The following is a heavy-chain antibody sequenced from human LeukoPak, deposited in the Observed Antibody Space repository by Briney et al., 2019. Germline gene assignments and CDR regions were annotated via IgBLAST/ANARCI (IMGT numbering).Heavy chain of an antibody. CDR2: ISAYNGNT. V-gene: IGHV1-18*01. Sequence: GASVKVSCKASGYTFTSYGISWVRQAPGQGLEWMGWISAYNGNTNYAQKLQGRVTMTTDTSTSTAYMELRGLRSDDTAVYYCARDTRYYDSSGYLPFDYWGQGTLVTVSS. D-gene: IGHD3-22*01. J-gene: IGHJ4*02. CDR1: GYTFTSYG. CDR3: ARDTRYYDSSGYLPFDY.